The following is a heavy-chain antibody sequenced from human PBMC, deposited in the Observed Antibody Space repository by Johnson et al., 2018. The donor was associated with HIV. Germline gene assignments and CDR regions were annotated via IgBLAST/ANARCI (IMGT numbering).Heavy chain of an antibody. V-gene: IGHV3-30*04. CDR3: AKGPQGIATPDAFDN. CDR2: ISYDGSDK. D-gene: IGHD2-21*01. Sequence: QVQLVESGGGVVQPGRSLRLSCAASGFTFSSYAMHWVRQAPGKGLEWVAVISYDGSDKDHADSVKGRFTITRDSSKNTLYLQMNSLRAEDTAVYYCAKGPQGIATPDAFDNWGQGTMVTVSS. J-gene: IGHJ3*02. CDR1: GFTFSSYA.